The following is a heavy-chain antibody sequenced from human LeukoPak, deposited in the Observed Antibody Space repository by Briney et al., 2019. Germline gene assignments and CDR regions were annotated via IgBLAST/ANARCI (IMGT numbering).Heavy chain of an antibody. V-gene: IGHV3-23*01. CDR3: AKRGVVIRVILVGFHKEAYYFDS. D-gene: IGHD3-22*01. J-gene: IGHJ4*02. Sequence: GGSLRLSCAVSGITLSNYGISWVRQAPGKGLEWVAGISDSGGRTYYADSVKGRFTISRDNPKNTLYLQMNSLRAEDTAVYFCAKRGVVIRVILVGFHKEAYYFDSWGQGALVTVSS. CDR1: GITLSNYG. CDR2: ISDSGGRT.